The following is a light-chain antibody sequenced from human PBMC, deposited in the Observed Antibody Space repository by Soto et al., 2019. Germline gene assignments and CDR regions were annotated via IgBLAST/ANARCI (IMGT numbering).Light chain of an antibody. CDR2: GAS. J-gene: IGKJ1*01. Sequence: DIVMTQSPATLSVSPGETATLSCRASQSVSSNYLAWYQQKPGQAPRLLIYGASSRATGIPDRFSGSGSGTDFTLTISRLEPEDFAVYYCQQYGRSPRTFGQATKVDIK. CDR1: QSVSSNY. CDR3: QQYGRSPRT. V-gene: IGKV3-20*01.